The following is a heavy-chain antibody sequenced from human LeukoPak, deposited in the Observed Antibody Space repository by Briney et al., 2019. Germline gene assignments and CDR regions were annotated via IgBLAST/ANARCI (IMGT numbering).Heavy chain of an antibody. Sequence: PSETLSLTCAVYGGSFSGYYWSWIRQPPGKGLEWIGEINHSGSTNYNPSLKSRVTISVDTSKNQFSLKLSSVTAADTAVYYCARDSRRNDIVVVPAAMEGTYYYYGMDVWAKGPRSPSPQ. CDR3: ARDSRRNDIVVVPAAMEGTYYYYGMDV. J-gene: IGHJ6*04. V-gene: IGHV4-34*01. CDR1: GGSFSGYY. D-gene: IGHD2-2*01. CDR2: INHSGST.